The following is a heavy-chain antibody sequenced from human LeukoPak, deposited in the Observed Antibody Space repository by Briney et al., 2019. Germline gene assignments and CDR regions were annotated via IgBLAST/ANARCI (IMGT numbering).Heavy chain of an antibody. CDR2: IKQDGSEK. CDR1: GFTFSSYW. V-gene: IGHV3-7*04. J-gene: IGHJ4*02. CDR3: AGGVNYFDY. Sequence: GGSLRLSCAAPGFTFSSYWMSWVRQAPGKGLEWVANIKQDGSEKYYVDSVKGRFTISRDNAKSSLYLQMNSLRAEDTAVYYCAGGVNYFDYWGQGTLVTVSS. D-gene: IGHD3-22*01.